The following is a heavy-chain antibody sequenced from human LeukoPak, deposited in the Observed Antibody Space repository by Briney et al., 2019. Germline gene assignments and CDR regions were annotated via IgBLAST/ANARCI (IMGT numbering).Heavy chain of an antibody. CDR3: ARVIVPSFAFDI. D-gene: IGHD3-22*01. V-gene: IGHV3-74*01. Sequence: SGGSLRLSCAASGFTFSSYWMHWVRQAPGKGLGWVSRINSDGSSTSYADSVKGRFTISRDNAKNTLYLQMGSLRAEDMAVYYCARVIVPSFAFDIWGQGTMVTVSS. CDR1: GFTFSSYW. CDR2: INSDGSST. J-gene: IGHJ3*02.